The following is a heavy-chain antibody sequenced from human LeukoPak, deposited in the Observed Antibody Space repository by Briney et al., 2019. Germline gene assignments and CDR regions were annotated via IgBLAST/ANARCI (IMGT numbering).Heavy chain of an antibody. Sequence: SETLSLTCTVSGGSISSYYWSWIRQPPGKGLEWIGYIYYSGSTNYNPSLKSRVTISVDTSKNQFSLKLSSVSAADTAVYYCVRGPYGSGISNWFDPWGQGTQVIVSS. D-gene: IGHD3-10*01. CDR3: VRGPYGSGISNWFDP. CDR2: IYYSGST. CDR1: GGSISSYY. V-gene: IGHV4-59*01. J-gene: IGHJ5*02.